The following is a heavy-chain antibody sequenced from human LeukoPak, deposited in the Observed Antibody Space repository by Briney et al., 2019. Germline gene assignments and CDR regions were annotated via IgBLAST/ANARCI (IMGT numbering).Heavy chain of an antibody. CDR2: ISGSGGST. V-gene: IGHV3-23*01. CDR3: AFSYYYSARSYSFDY. CDR1: GFTFSSYA. D-gene: IGHD3-10*01. J-gene: IGHJ4*02. Sequence: GGSLRLSCAASGFTFSSYAMSWVRQAPGKGLEWVSAISGSGGSTYYADSVKGRFTISRDNSKNTLYLQMNSLRAEGTALYYCAFSYYYSARSYSFDYWGQGTLVTVSS.